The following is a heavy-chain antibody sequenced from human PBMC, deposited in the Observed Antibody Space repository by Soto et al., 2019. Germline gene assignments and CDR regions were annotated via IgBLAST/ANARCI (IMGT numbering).Heavy chain of an antibody. CDR1: GFTFSSYA. CDR3: VRDKSPYSSGWHNRHFDY. V-gene: IGHV3-30-3*01. J-gene: IGHJ4*02. CDR2: ISYDGSNK. Sequence: QVQLVESGGGVVQPGRSLRLSCAASGFTFSSYAMHWVRQAPGKGLEWVAVISYDGSNKYYADSVKGRFTISRYNSKTVYLQMNSVRAEDTAVYYCVRDKSPYSSGWHNRHFDYWGQGILGTVAS. D-gene: IGHD6-19*01.